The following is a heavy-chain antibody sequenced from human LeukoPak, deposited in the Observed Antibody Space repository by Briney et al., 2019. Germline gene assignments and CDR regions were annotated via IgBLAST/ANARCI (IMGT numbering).Heavy chain of an antibody. CDR1: GFTFSDYY. CDR2: ISSSSSYT. Sequence: GGSLRLSCAASGFTFSDYYMSWIRQAPGKGPEWVSYISSSSSYTNYADSVKGRFTISRDNAKNSLYLQMNSLRAEDTAVYYCASGPAMVGYWGQGTLVTVSS. CDR3: ASGPAMVGY. V-gene: IGHV3-11*06. J-gene: IGHJ4*02. D-gene: IGHD5-18*01.